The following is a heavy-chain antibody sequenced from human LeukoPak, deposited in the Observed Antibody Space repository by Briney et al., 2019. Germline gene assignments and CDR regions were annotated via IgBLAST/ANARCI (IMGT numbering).Heavy chain of an antibody. CDR1: GDSLNTNTW. Sequence: SETLSLTCAVSGDSLNTNTWWSWVRQPPGKGLEWTGEIFHSGSTNYHPSLESRLTISMDTSRNQFSLRLNSVTAADTAVYYCAKSNGYGLIDIWGQGTMVTVSS. V-gene: IGHV4-4*02. CDR3: AKSNGYGLIDI. J-gene: IGHJ3*02. D-gene: IGHD3-10*01. CDR2: IFHSGST.